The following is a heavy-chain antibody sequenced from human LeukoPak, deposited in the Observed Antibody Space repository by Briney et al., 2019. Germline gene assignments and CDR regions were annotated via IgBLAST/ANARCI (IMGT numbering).Heavy chain of an antibody. CDR2: ISSSGSTI. D-gene: IGHD6-13*01. V-gene: IGHV3-11*01. Sequence: GGSLRLSCAASGFTFSDYYMSWIRQAPGKGLEWVSYISSSGSTIYYADSVKGRFTISRDNAKNSLYLQMNSLRAEDTAVYYFAKTVSSSWLDYWGQGTLVTVSS. CDR3: AKTVSSSWLDY. J-gene: IGHJ4*02. CDR1: GFTFSDYY.